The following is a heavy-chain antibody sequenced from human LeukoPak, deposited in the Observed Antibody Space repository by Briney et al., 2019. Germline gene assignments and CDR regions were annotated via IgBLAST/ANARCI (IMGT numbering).Heavy chain of an antibody. D-gene: IGHD5-12*01. Sequence: GGSLRLSCAAYGFSLSGYWMSWVRQAPGKGLEWVARLHADGNEKYFVHSVKGRFTVSRDNAKNSLYLQMNSRRGEDTAVHYCARGGYSFDYLGQGTLVTVSS. CDR1: GFSLSGYW. J-gene: IGHJ4*02. CDR2: LHADGNEK. CDR3: ARGGYSFDY. V-gene: IGHV3-7*01.